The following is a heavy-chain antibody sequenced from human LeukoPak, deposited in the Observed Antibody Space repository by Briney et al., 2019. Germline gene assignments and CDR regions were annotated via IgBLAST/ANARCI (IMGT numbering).Heavy chain of an antibody. D-gene: IGHD1-26*01. CDR2: IYSGGSS. CDR3: ARENTGSYREFDY. CDR1: GGSISSYY. J-gene: IGHJ4*02. Sequence: PSETLSLTCTVSGGSISSYYWSWIRQPAGKGLEWIGRIYSGGSSNYNPSLKSRVTMSVDSSNNQFSLKLSSVTAADTAVFYCARENTGSYREFDYWGQGTLVTVSS. V-gene: IGHV4-4*07.